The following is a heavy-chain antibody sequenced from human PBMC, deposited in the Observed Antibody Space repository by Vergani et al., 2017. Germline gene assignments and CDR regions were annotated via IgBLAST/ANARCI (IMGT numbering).Heavy chain of an antibody. J-gene: IGHJ4*02. Sequence: EVQLLESGGGLVQSGGSLRLSCAASGFSFRDYAMSWVRQAPGKGLEWVAAISGSGSTTYYADSVKGRFTVSRDNSKNTLFLQMNSLRAEDTAVYYCAKKGFCVTSSCYTTPMDTLQYWGQGALVTVSS. V-gene: IGHV3-23*01. D-gene: IGHD2-2*01. CDR1: GFSFRDYA. CDR2: ISGSGSTT. CDR3: AKKGFCVTSSCYTTPMDTLQY.